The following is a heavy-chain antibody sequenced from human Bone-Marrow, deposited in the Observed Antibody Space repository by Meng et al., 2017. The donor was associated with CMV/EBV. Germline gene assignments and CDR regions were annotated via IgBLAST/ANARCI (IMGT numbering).Heavy chain of an antibody. Sequence: SETLSLTCTVSGGSISSSSYYWGWIRQPPGKGLEWIGSIYYSGSTYYNPSLKSRVTISVDTSKNQFSLKLSSVTAADTAVYYCARADPPGYCSSTSCHFRDGGFDPWGQGTLVTVSS. V-gene: IGHV4-39*01. CDR1: GGSISSSSYY. D-gene: IGHD2-2*01. J-gene: IGHJ5*02. CDR3: ARADPPGYCSSTSCHFRDGGFDP. CDR2: IYYSGST.